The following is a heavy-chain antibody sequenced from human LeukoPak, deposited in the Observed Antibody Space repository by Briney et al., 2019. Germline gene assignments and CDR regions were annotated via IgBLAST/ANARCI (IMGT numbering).Heavy chain of an antibody. CDR1: GYTFTSYY. CDR2: INPSGGGT. CDR3: ARDRTVEDYYYYYMDV. Sequence: ASVKVSCKASGYTFTSYYMHWVRQAPGQGLEWMGIINPSGGGTSYAQKFQGRVTMTRDMSTSTVYMELSSLRSEDTAVYYCARDRTVEDYYYYYMDVWGKGTTVTVSS. J-gene: IGHJ6*03. D-gene: IGHD4-23*01. V-gene: IGHV1-46*01.